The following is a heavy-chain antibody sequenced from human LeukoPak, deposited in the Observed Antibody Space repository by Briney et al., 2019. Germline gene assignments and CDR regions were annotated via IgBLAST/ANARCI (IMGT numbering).Heavy chain of an antibody. J-gene: IGHJ4*02. CDR2: IRYDGSNK. CDR1: GFTFSSYE. V-gene: IGHV3-30*02. Sequence: GGSLRLSCAASGFTFSSYEMNWVRQAPGKGLEWMAFIRYDGSNKYYADSVKGRFTISRDNSKNTLYLQMNSLRAEDTAVYYCAKDSGYYAGYFDYWGQGTLVTVSS. CDR3: AKDSGYYAGYFDY. D-gene: IGHD3-22*01.